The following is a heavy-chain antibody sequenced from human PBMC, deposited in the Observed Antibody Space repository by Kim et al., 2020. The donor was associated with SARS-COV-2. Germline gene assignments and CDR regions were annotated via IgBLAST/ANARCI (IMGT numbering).Heavy chain of an antibody. D-gene: IGHD6-13*01. CDR1: GYTFTGYY. CDR2: INPNSGGT. J-gene: IGHJ4*02. CDR3: ARDLLPNRYSSSWYMGD. Sequence: ASVKVSCKASGYTFTGYYMHWVRQAPGQGLEWMGWINPNSGGTNYAQKFQGRVTMTRDTSISTAYMELSRLRSDDTAVYYCARDLLPNRYSSSWYMGDWGQGTLVTVSS. V-gene: IGHV1-2*02.